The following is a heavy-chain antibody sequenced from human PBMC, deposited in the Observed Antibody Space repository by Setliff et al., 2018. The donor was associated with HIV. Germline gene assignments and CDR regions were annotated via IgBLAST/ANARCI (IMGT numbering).Heavy chain of an antibody. V-gene: IGHV3-23*01. Sequence: GGSLRLSCAASGFTFSTYAMSWVRQAPGKGLEWVSGISGSGGSTYYADSVKGRFTISRDNSKNTLYLQMNSLRAEDTAVYYCAKYWRGAQSEFDYWGQGTLVTVSS. CDR3: AKYWRGAQSEFDY. CDR1: GFTFSTYA. D-gene: IGHD3-3*01. CDR2: ISGSGGST. J-gene: IGHJ4*02.